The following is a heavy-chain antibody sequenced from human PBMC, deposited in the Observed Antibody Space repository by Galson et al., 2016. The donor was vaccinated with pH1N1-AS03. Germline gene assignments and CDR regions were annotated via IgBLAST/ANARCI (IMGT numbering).Heavy chain of an antibody. D-gene: IGHD1-26*01. CDR1: GYSFPSHW. J-gene: IGHJ3*02. CDR3: ATGHYYSGLYRDAFDS. CDR2: IYPGDSST. Sequence: QSGAEVKKPGESLKISCKGSGYSFPSHWIAWVRQMPGKGLEWMGIIYPGDSSTNYSPSFHGHVTISSDKSTATAYLQWNSLKASDTAMYYCATGHYYSGLYRDAFDSWGQGTMVTVSS. V-gene: IGHV5-51*01.